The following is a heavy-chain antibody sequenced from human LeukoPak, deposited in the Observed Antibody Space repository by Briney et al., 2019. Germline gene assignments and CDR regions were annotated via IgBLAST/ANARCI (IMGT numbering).Heavy chain of an antibody. V-gene: IGHV3-33*01. CDR3: ARPLEGTGGNWYFDL. CDR2: IWFDGSNK. J-gene: IGHJ2*01. CDR1: GFTFSDYG. Sequence: GGSLRLSCAASGFTFSDYGMHWVRQPPGKGLEWVAVIWFDGSNKYYADSVKGRFTVSGDDSKHTVYLQMNSLRAEDTAVYYCARPLEGTGGNWYFDLWGRGTLVTVSS. D-gene: IGHD1-14*01.